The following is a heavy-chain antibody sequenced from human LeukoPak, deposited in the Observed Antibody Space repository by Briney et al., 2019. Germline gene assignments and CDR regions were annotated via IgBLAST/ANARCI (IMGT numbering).Heavy chain of an antibody. J-gene: IGHJ3*02. CDR1: GFTFSSYW. D-gene: IGHD1-7*01. CDR3: ATTGTTDAFDI. CDR2: IKQDGSEK. V-gene: IGHV3-7*01. Sequence: AGGSLRLSCAASGFTFSSYWMSWVRQAPGKGLEWVVNIKQDGSEKYYVDSVKGRFTISRDNAKNSLYLQMNSLRAEDTAVYYCATTGTTDAFDIWGQGTMVTVSS.